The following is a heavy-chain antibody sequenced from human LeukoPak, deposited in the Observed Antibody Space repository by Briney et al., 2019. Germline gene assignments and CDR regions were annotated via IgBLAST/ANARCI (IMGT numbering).Heavy chain of an antibody. Sequence: GGSLRLSCAASGFTFSSYAMSWGRQAPGKGLEWVSAISGSGGSTYYADSVKRRFTISRDNSKNTLYLQMNSLRAEDTAVYYCAKDRTSYYDFWSGYYPGGFDYWGQGTLVTVSS. V-gene: IGHV3-23*01. CDR1: GFTFSSYA. J-gene: IGHJ4*02. CDR2: ISGSGGST. CDR3: AKDRTSYYDFWSGYYPGGFDY. D-gene: IGHD3-3*01.